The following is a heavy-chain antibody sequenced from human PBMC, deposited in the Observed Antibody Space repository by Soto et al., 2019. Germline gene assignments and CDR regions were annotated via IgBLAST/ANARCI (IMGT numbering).Heavy chain of an antibody. J-gene: IGHJ4*02. V-gene: IGHV3-23*01. D-gene: IGHD3-22*01. CDR1: GFTFSSYA. Sequence: EVQLLESGGGLVQPGGSLRLSCAASGFTFSSYAMSWVRQAPGKGLEWVSAISGSGGSTYYADSVKGWFTISRDNSKNTLYLQMNSLRAEDTAVYYCAKDRPRYYYDSSGYYYFDYWGQVTLVTVSS. CDR2: ISGSGGST. CDR3: AKDRPRYYYDSSGYYYFDY.